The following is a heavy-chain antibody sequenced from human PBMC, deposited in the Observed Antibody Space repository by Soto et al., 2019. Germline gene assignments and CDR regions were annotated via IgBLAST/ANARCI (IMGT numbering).Heavy chain of an antibody. CDR1: SGSFSGYY. Sequence: SETLSLTCAVNSGSFSGYYWSRIPQPPGKGLEWIGEINHSGSTNYNPSLKSRVTISVDTSKNQFSLKLSSVTAADTAVYYCARGAGIFWFRSESRRRLPAFDPRGCGTLVT. J-gene: IGHJ2*01. D-gene: IGHD3-9*01. V-gene: IGHV4-34*01. CDR3: ARGAGIFWFRSESRRRLPAFDP. CDR2: INHSGST.